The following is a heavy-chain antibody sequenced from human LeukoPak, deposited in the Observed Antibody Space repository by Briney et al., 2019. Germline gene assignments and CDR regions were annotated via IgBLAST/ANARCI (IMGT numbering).Heavy chain of an antibody. CDR2: ISSSSSYI. Sequence: GGSLRLSCAASGFTFSSYSMNWVRQAPGKGLEWVSSISSSSSYIYYADSVKGRFTISRDNAKNSLYLQMNSLRAEDTAVYYCARVAAGRRGCDYWGRGTLVTVSS. CDR3: ARVAAGRRGCDY. CDR1: GFTFSSYS. D-gene: IGHD6-13*01. J-gene: IGHJ4*02. V-gene: IGHV3-21*01.